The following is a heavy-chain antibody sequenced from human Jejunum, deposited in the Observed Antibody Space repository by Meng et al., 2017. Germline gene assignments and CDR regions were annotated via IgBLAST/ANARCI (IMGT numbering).Heavy chain of an antibody. CDR1: GGSISSDDYY. CDR2: IHYIGSA. D-gene: IGHD3-22*01. V-gene: IGHV4-30-4*01. J-gene: IGHJ4*02. Sequence: QVQLQESGLGLVKPSQTLSPTCTFAGGSISSDDYYWSWLRQPPGKGLEWIGYIHYIGSAFYHPALKSRATVSVDTSKNQFSLELKSVTAADTALYYCARERWEDYESRGFDSWGQGTLVTVSS. CDR3: ARERWEDYESRGFDS.